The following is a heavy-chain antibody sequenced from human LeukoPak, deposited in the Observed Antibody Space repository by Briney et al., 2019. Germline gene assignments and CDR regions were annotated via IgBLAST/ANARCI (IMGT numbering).Heavy chain of an antibody. V-gene: IGHV3-30*02. CDR2: IRYDGSNK. CDR3: AKDSLDIVVVPAAIGEGFDY. J-gene: IGHJ4*02. CDR1: GFTFSSYG. Sequence: PGGSLRLSCAASGFTFSSYGMHWVRQAPGKGLEWVAFIRYDGSNKYYADSVKGRFTISRDNYKNTLYLQMNSLRAEDKAVYYCAKDSLDIVVVPAAIGEGFDYWGQGTLVTVSS. D-gene: IGHD2-2*02.